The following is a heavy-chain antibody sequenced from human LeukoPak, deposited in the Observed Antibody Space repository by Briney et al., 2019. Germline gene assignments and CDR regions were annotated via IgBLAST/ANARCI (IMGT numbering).Heavy chain of an antibody. Sequence: GGSPRLSCAASGFTFSSYAMSWVRQAPGKGLEWVSAISGSGGSTYYADSVKGRFTISRDNSKNTLYLQMNSLRAEDTAVYYCAKDRSSGWYNYYFDYWGQGTLVTVSS. CDR3: AKDRSSGWYNYYFDY. V-gene: IGHV3-23*01. D-gene: IGHD6-19*01. J-gene: IGHJ4*02. CDR2: ISGSGGST. CDR1: GFTFSSYA.